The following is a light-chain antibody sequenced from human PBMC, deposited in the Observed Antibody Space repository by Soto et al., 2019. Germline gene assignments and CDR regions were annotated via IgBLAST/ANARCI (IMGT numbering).Light chain of an antibody. CDR2: WAS. CDR3: QQYYSNPPGIT. CDR1: QSVLYSSNNKNY. Sequence: DIVMTQSPDSLAVSLGERATINCKSSQSVLYSSNNKNYLAWYQQKPGQPPKLLIYWASTRESGVPDRFSGSGSGTDFTLTNSSLQAEDVAVYYCQQYYSNPPGITFGPGTKVDIK. V-gene: IGKV4-1*01. J-gene: IGKJ3*01.